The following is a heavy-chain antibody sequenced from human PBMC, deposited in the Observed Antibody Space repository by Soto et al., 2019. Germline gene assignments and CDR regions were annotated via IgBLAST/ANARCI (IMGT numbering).Heavy chain of an antibody. CDR1: GGTFSTYT. Sequence: QVQLVQSGAEVKKPGSSVKVSCKASGGTFSTYTITCVRQAPGQGLECMGGIIPIFGTANYPQKLQGRDTSPAEESTSTAYMEMSSLRPEDTAVYYCARSQDSSGYWNNCFDPWGQGTLVTVSS. D-gene: IGHD3-22*01. CDR3: ARSQDSSGYWNNCFDP. CDR2: IIPIFGTA. V-gene: IGHV1-69*01. J-gene: IGHJ5*02.